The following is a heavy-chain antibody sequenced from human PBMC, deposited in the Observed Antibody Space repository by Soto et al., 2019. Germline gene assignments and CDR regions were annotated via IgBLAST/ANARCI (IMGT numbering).Heavy chain of an antibody. Sequence: GESLKISCKGSGYSFTSCWIGWVRQMPGKGLEWMGIIYPDDSDSRYSPSFQGQVTISADKSISTAYLQWSSLKASDTAMYCCARQTHYGSSAKRGFDVWGQGTMVTVS. D-gene: IGHD3-22*01. CDR2: IYPDDSDS. V-gene: IGHV5-51*01. J-gene: IGHJ3*01. CDR1: GYSFTSCW. CDR3: ARQTHYGSSAKRGFDV.